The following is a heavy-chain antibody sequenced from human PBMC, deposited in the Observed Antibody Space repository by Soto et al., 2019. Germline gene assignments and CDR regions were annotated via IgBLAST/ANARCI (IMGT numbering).Heavy chain of an antibody. D-gene: IGHD6-6*01. V-gene: IGHV1-58*01. J-gene: IGHJ4*02. Sequence: GASVKVSCKASGFTFTSSAVQWVRQARGQRLEWIGWIVVGSGNTNYAQKFQGRVTMTRDTSTSTVYMELSSLRSEDTAVYYCARESIAARRGFDYWGQGTLVTVSS. CDR3: ARESIAARRGFDY. CDR1: GFTFTSSA. CDR2: IVVGSGNT.